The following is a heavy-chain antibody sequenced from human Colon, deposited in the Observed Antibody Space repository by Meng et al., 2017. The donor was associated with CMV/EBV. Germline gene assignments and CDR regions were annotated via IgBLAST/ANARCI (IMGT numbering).Heavy chain of an antibody. J-gene: IGHJ4*02. CDR2: LRYDGSKK. CDR3: AKDRQVYGSGSYFDF. Sequence: GESLKISCAASGFTFSSYGIHWVRQAPGKGLEWVAFLRYDGSKKYYSDSVKGRFTISRDNSKNTVDLQMNSLRAEDTALYHCAKDRQVYGSGSYFDFWGQGTLVTVSS. CDR1: GFTFSSYG. V-gene: IGHV3-30*02. D-gene: IGHD3-10*01.